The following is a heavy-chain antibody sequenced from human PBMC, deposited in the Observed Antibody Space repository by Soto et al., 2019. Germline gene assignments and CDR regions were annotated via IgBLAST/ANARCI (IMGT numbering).Heavy chain of an antibody. CDR3: AKDNMLTGYQPRSGHSCYGMEG. D-gene: IGHD3-9*01. CDR2: IYTGDTT. Sequence: GGSLRLSCASSPHIVGSSYVSWVRQAPGKGLEWVSSIYTGDTTHYADSVKGRFTISRDNSKNTLYLQMNSLRAEDTAVYYCAKDNMLTGYQPRSGHSCYGMEGWGQGPTVICSS. CDR1: PHIVGSSY. J-gene: IGHJ6*02. V-gene: IGHV3-53*01.